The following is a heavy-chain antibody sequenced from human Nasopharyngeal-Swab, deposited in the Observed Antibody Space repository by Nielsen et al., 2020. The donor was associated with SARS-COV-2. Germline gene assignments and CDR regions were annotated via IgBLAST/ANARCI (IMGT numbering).Heavy chain of an antibody. V-gene: IGHV3-74*01. Sequence: GESLKISCAASGFTFGRYWMHWVRQAPGKGLVWVSRINTDGSTTSYADSVRGRFTISRDNAKNTLYLQMNSLRAEDTAVYYCASGPSGSYLQFDFLGQGNLVTVSS. CDR3: ASGPSGSYLQFDF. CDR1: GFTFGRYW. J-gene: IGHJ4*02. CDR2: INTDGSTT. D-gene: IGHD1-26*01.